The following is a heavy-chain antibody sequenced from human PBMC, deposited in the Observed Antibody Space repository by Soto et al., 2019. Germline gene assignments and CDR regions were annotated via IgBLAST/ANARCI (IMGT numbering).Heavy chain of an antibody. Sequence: PGESLKISCKGSGYSFTSYWISWVRQMPVKGLEWMGRIDPSDSYTNYSPSFQGHVTISADKSISTAYLQWSSLKASDTAMYYCVNCSAVDGSAAAYYYYYCMDVWGKGTTVTVSS. D-gene: IGHD6-19*01. CDR1: GYSFTSYW. CDR2: IDPSDSYT. CDR3: VNCSAVDGSAAAYYYYYCMDV. V-gene: IGHV5-10-1*01. J-gene: IGHJ6*04.